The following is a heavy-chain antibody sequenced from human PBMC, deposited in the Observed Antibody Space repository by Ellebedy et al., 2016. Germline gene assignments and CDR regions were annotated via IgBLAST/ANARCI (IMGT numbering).Heavy chain of an antibody. CDR1: GGAINSYV. J-gene: IGHJ6*03. CDR2: IMPIFGTP. CDR3: AGGAAQKYQVPGRFYYSYLDV. V-gene: IGHV1-69*13. D-gene: IGHD2-2*01. Sequence: SVKVSXXASGGAINSYVINWVRQASGQGLEWLGGIMPIFGTPNHAQKFQGRVTITADELTTTAYMELSSLRSEDTAVYYCAGGAAQKYQVPGRFYYSYLDVWGNGTTVTVSS.